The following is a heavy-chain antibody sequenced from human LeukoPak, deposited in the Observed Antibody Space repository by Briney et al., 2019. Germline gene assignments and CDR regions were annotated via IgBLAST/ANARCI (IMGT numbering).Heavy chain of an antibody. CDR2: INPSRNT. J-gene: IGHJ4*02. CDR1: GGSFSGYY. Sequence: SETLSLTCAVFGGSFSGYYWNWIRQPPGKGLEWIGQINPSRNTNYNPSLKSRVTISVDTSKNQFSLKLSSVTAADTAVYYCARDKGGLILDYWGQGTLVTVSS. V-gene: IGHV4-34*01. CDR3: ARDKGGLILDY. D-gene: IGHD3-16*01.